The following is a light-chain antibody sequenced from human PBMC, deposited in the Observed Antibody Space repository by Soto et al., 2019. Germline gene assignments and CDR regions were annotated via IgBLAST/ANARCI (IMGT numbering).Light chain of an antibody. Sequence: IVLTQSPGTLSLSPGERATLSCRASQTVSSSYLAWYQQKPGQAPRVLIYGTSSRATGIPDRFSSSGSATDFTLTISRLEPEDFAVYFCQQYDSSPFSFGHGTRLEIK. J-gene: IGKJ5*01. CDR2: GTS. CDR3: QQYDSSPFS. V-gene: IGKV3-20*01. CDR1: QTVSSSY.